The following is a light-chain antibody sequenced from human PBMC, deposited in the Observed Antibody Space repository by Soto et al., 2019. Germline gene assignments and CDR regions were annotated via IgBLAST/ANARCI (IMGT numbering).Light chain of an antibody. CDR1: HTISSSY. Sequence: EIVLTQSPGTLSLSPGERATLSCRASHTISSSYLAWYQQKPGQAPRLLIYGASSRATGIPDRFSGSGSGTDFTLTISRLEPEDFAVYYCQQYGSSPTFGGGTKVDIK. CDR3: QQYGSSPT. CDR2: GAS. J-gene: IGKJ4*01. V-gene: IGKV3-20*01.